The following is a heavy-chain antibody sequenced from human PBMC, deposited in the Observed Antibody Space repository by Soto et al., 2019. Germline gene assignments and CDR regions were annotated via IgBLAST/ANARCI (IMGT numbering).Heavy chain of an antibody. Sequence: PSETLSLTCAVSGGSFTSNNWWTWVRQPPGQGLEWIGEIYRTGSTNYNPSLKSRVTISLDKSENQFSLKVTSLTAADEAVYYCASRDPGTSVDYWGQGTLVTVSS. CDR1: GGSFTSNNW. J-gene: IGHJ4*02. CDR3: ASRDPGTSVDY. V-gene: IGHV4-4*02. D-gene: IGHD1-7*01. CDR2: IYRTGST.